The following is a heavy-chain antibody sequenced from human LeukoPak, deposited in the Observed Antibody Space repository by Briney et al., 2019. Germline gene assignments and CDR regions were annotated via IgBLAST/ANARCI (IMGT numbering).Heavy chain of an antibody. J-gene: IGHJ4*02. CDR1: GYTFTGYY. Sequence: ASVKVSCKASGYTFTGYYMHWVRQAPGQGLEWMGWISAYNGNTNYAQKLQGRVTMTTDTSTSTAYMELRSLRSDDTAVYYCARAHDYGDLGRGWGQGTLVTVSS. D-gene: IGHD4-17*01. CDR2: ISAYNGNT. V-gene: IGHV1-18*04. CDR3: ARAHDYGDLGRG.